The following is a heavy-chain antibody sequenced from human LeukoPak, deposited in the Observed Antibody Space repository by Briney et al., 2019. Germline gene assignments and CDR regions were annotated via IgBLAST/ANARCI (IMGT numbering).Heavy chain of an antibody. J-gene: IGHJ4*02. V-gene: IGHV5-10-1*01. CDR2: IDPSDSYT. D-gene: IGHD6-13*01. CDR1: GYSFTSYW. Sequence: GESLRISCKGSGYSFTSYWISWVRQMPGKGLEWMGRIDPSDSYTNYSPSFQGHVTISADKSISTAYLQWSSLKASDTAMYYCARRPAKSSSWYTFDFWGLGTLVTVSS. CDR3: ARRPAKSSSWYTFDF.